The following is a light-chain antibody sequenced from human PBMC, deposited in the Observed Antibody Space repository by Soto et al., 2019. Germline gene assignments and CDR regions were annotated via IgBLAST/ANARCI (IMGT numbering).Light chain of an antibody. CDR3: QQYGSAPDMYT. V-gene: IGKV3-20*01. J-gene: IGKJ2*01. CDR2: GAS. CDR1: QSVSSSY. Sequence: EMVLTQSPGTLSLSPGERATLSCRASQSVSSSYLAWYQQKPGQAPRLLIYGASSRATGIPARFSGSGSGTDFTLTISRLEPEDVAVDDCQQYGSAPDMYTFGQGTKLEIK.